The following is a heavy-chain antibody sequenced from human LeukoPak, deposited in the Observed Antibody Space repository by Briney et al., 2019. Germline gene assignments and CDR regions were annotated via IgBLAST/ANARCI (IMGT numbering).Heavy chain of an antibody. CDR1: GDSINSGSYY. CDR3: ARQTYSSGPGDY. Sequence: SETLSLTCTVSGDSINSGSYYWGWIRQPPGKGLEWIGSMYYSGSTYYNPSLKSRVTMSVDTSKSQFSLKLSSVTAADTAVYYCARQTYSSGPGDYWGQGTLVTVSS. J-gene: IGHJ4*02. D-gene: IGHD6-19*01. V-gene: IGHV4-39*01. CDR2: MYYSGST.